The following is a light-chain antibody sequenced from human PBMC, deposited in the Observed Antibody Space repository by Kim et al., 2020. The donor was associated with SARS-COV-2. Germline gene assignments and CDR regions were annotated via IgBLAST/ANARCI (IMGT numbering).Light chain of an antibody. Sequence: GERVTISCTGSSSNIGAGYDVHWYQQLPGTAPKLLIHGNSNRPSGVPDRFSGSKSGTSASLAITGLQAEDEADYYCQSYDSSLSVVFGGGTKVTVL. CDR3: QSYDSSLSVV. J-gene: IGLJ2*01. CDR1: SSNIGAGYD. CDR2: GNS. V-gene: IGLV1-40*01.